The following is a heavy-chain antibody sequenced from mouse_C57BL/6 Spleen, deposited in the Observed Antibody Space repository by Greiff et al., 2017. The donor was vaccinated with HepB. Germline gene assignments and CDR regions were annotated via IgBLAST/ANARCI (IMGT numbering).Heavy chain of an antibody. CDR1: GFTFSDAW. CDR3: TSPNWDDWYFDV. V-gene: IGHV6-6*01. D-gene: IGHD4-1*02. Sequence: EVMLVESGGGLVQPGGSMKLSCAASGFTFSDAWMDWVRQSPEKGLEWVAEIRNKANNHATYYAESVKGRFTISRDDSKSSVYLQMNSLRAEDTGIYYCTSPNWDDWYFDVWGTGTTVTVSS. J-gene: IGHJ1*03. CDR2: IRNKANNHAT.